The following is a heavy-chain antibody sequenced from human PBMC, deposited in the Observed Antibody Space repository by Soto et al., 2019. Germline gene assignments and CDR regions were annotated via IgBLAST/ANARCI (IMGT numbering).Heavy chain of an antibody. J-gene: IGHJ6*02. V-gene: IGHV3-21*01. Sequence: EVQLVESGGGLVKPGGSLRLSCAASGFTFSSYSMNWVRQAPGKGLEWVSSISSSSSYIYYADSVKGRFTISRDNAKKSLYMQMNSLRAEATAVYYCARPAMVRGVIGYYYGMDVWGQGTTVTVSS. D-gene: IGHD3-10*01. CDR3: ARPAMVRGVIGYYYGMDV. CDR2: ISSSSSYI. CDR1: GFTFSSYS.